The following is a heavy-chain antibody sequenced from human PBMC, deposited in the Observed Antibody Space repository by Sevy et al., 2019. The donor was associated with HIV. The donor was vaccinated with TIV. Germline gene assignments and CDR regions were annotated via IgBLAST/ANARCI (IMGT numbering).Heavy chain of an antibody. V-gene: IGHV3-33*01. Sequence: GGSLRLSCAASGFTFSSYGMHWVRQAPGKGLEWVAVIWYDGSNKYYADSVKGRFTISRDNSKNTLYLQMNSLRAEDTAVYYCARDKLAGDRGGYYYYGMDVWGQGTMVTVSS. J-gene: IGHJ6*02. CDR1: GFTFSSYG. CDR3: ARDKLAGDRGGYYYYGMDV. CDR2: IWYDGSNK. D-gene: IGHD1-1*01.